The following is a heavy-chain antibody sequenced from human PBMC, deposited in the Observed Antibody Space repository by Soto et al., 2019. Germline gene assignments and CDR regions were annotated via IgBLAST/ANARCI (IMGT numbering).Heavy chain of an antibody. V-gene: IGHV4-59*01. J-gene: IGHJ4*02. CDR1: GGSISSYY. CDR3: ARGGGPYCSGGSCYSGPYYFDY. D-gene: IGHD2-15*01. Sequence: SETLSLTCTVSGGSISSYYWSWIRQPPGKGLEWIGYIYYSGSTNYNPSLKSRVTISVDTSKNQFSLKLSSVTAADTAVYYCARGGGPYCSGGSCYSGPYYFDYWGQGTLVTVSS. CDR2: IYYSGST.